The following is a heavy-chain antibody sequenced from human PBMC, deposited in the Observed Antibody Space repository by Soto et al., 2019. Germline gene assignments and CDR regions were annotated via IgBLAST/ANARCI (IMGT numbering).Heavy chain of an antibody. D-gene: IGHD4-4*01. CDR2: IYYSGST. V-gene: IGHV4-59*01. CDR3: ERGKSNYQTLDN. CDR1: GDSMSSYY. Sequence: PSETLSLTCTASGDSMSSYYWSWIRQPPGKGLEWIGYIYYSGSTTYNPSLRSRVTMSVDTSKNQFSLRLSSMTAADTAVYYCERGKSNYQTLDNWGQGSLVTVSS. J-gene: IGHJ4*02.